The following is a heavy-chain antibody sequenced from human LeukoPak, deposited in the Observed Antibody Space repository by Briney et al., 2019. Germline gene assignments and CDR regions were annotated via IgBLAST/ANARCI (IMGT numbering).Heavy chain of an antibody. D-gene: IGHD3-10*01. J-gene: IGHJ6*03. V-gene: IGHV4-4*07. Sequence: PSETLSLTCTVSGGSISTFYWSWIRQPAGKGLEWIGRIYTSGSTNYNPSLKSRVTISVDTSKNQFSLKLSSVTAADTAVYYCARAYYYGSGSYYGSRYYYYMDVWGKGTTVTISS. CDR2: IYTSGST. CDR1: GGSISTFY. CDR3: ARAYYYGSGSYYGSRYYYYMDV.